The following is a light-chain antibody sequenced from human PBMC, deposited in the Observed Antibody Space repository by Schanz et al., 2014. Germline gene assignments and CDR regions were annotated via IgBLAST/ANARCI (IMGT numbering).Light chain of an antibody. Sequence: QSVLTQPASVSGSPGQSITITCTGTSSDVGGYKYVSWFQQHPGKAPKLLIYDVSNRPSGVSYRFSGSKSGNTASLTISGLQAEDEADYYCYSYAGSRVFGGGTKLTVL. CDR1: SSDVGGYKY. V-gene: IGLV2-14*01. CDR3: YSYAGSRV. J-gene: IGLJ3*02. CDR2: DVS.